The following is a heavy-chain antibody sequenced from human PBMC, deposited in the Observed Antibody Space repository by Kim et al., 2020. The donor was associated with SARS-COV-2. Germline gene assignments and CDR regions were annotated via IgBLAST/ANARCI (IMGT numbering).Heavy chain of an antibody. CDR1: GYTFTDNY. Sequence: ASVKVSCKASGYTFTDNYMHWVRQAPGQGPEWMGRINPKNGGTNTAKKFQGRVTMTRDTSINTMYLELSSLKSDDTAVYYCARGQPPLTTVAIDYWGQGTLVTVS. V-gene: IGHV1-2*06. CDR2: INPKNGGT. D-gene: IGHD4-17*01. CDR3: ARGQPPLTTVAIDY. J-gene: IGHJ4*02.